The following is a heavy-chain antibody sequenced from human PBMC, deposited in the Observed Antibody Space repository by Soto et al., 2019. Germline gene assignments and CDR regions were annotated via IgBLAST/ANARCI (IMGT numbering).Heavy chain of an antibody. V-gene: IGHV1-8*01. CDR1: GYTFTSYD. CDR2: MNPNSGNT. J-gene: IGHJ5*02. Sequence: QVQLVQSGAEVKKPGASVKVSCKASGYTFTSYDINWVRQATGQGLEWMGWMNPNSGNTGYAQKFQGRVTMTRNTPIITAYMELSSLRSENTAVYYCARGRELDTIRSGWFDPWGQGTLVTVSS. D-gene: IGHD5-12*01. CDR3: ARGRELDTIRSGWFDP.